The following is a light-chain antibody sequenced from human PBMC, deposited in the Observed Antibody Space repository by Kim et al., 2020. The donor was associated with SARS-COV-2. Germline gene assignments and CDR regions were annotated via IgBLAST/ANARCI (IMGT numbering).Light chain of an antibody. CDR3: SSYTGSSTLYV. V-gene: IGLV2-14*03. CDR2: DVS. CDR1: TSDVGGYNY. J-gene: IGLJ1*01. Sequence: QSALTQPASVSGSPGQSIIISCTGTTSDVGGYNYVSWYQQHPGKAPKLMIYDVSHRPSGVSNRFSGSKSGNTASLTISGLQAEDEADYYCSSYTGSSTLYVFGTGTKVTVL.